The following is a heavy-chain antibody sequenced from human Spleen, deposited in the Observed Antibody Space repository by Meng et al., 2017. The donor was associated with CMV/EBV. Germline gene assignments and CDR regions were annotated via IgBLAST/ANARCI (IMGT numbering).Heavy chain of an antibody. J-gene: IGHJ4*02. CDR1: GFTFSNY. CDR3: VKGAGITVTGYFDH. Sequence: GESLKISCAASGFTFSNYMSWVRQAPGKGLEWVSVIYSCGSTYYADSVKGRFTISRDNSKNTLYLQMNSLRDDDTAVYYCVKGAGITVTGYFDHWGQGTLVTVSS. CDR2: IYSCGST. V-gene: IGHV3-66*03. D-gene: IGHD6-19*01.